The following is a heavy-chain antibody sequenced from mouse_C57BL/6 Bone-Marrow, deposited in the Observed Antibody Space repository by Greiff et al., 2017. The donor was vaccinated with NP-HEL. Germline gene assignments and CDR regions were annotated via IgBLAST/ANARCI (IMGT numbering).Heavy chain of an antibody. CDR3: ARSGGLRFAY. V-gene: IGHV1-4*01. D-gene: IGHD2-4*01. CDR2: INPSSGYT. J-gene: IGHJ3*01. CDR1: GYTFTSYT. Sequence: VQGVESGAELARPGASVKMSCKASGYTFTSYTMHWVKQRPGQGLEWIGYINPSSGYTKYNQKFKDKATLTADKSSSTAYMQLSSLTSEDSAVYYCARSGGLRFAYWGQGTLVTVSA.